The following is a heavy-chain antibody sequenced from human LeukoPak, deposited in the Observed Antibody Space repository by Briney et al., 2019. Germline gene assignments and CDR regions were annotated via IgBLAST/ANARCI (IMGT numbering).Heavy chain of an antibody. V-gene: IGHV4-4*02. Sequence: TLSLTCGVSGGSVINTNWWTWVRQPPGKGLEWIGEVHLDGRTNYNPSLESRLTMSVDVSENQASLKLTSVTAADTAVYYCAREGGFYRPLDYSGQGTLVTVSS. CDR1: GGSVINTNW. CDR3: AREGGFYRPLDY. J-gene: IGHJ4*02. D-gene: IGHD3-3*01. CDR2: VHLDGRT.